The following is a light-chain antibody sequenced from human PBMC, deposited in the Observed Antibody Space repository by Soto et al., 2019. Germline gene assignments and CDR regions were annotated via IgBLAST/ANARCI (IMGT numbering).Light chain of an antibody. CDR1: QSVSSY. Sequence: EIVLTQSPATLSLSPGERATLSCRASQSVSSYLAWYRQKPGQAPRLLIYDSSNSATGIPARFSGSGSGTDFTLTISSLEPEDFAVYYCQQRSNWLALTFGGGTKVDIK. V-gene: IGKV3-11*01. J-gene: IGKJ4*01. CDR3: QQRSNWLALT. CDR2: DSS.